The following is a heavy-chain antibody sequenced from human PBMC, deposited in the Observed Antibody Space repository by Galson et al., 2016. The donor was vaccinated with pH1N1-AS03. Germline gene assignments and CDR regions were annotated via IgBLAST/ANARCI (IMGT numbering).Heavy chain of an antibody. CDR1: SGSISSYS. Sequence: ETLSLTCTVSSGSISSYSWNWIRQPPGKGLEWIGSIYSIGGTNYNPSLESRITISVETSKNQFSLKLRSVTTADTAVYYCARATAVGPPYFDYWGQGTVATVSS. D-gene: IGHD6-13*01. V-gene: IGHV4-59*01. CDR2: IYSIGGT. CDR3: ARATAVGPPYFDY. J-gene: IGHJ4*02.